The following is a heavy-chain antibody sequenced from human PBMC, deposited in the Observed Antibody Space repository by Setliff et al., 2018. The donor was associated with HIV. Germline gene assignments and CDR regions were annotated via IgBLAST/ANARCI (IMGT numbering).Heavy chain of an antibody. J-gene: IGHJ6*04. Sequence: ASVKVSCKASGYTFTSYGISWVRRAPGQGLEWMGWISAYNGNTNYAQKLQGRVTMTTDTSTSTAYMEVRSLRSDDTAVYCCASGKGVGGVVITDGLDVWGKGTTVTVSS. CDR1: GYTFTSYG. V-gene: IGHV1-18*01. CDR2: ISAYNGNT. D-gene: IGHD3-10*01. CDR3: ASGKGVGGVVITDGLDV.